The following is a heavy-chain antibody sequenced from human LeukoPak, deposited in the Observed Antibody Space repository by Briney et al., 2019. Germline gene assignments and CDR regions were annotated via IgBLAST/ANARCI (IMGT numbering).Heavy chain of an antibody. CDR3: ARGGMYCSGGSCYDDWFDP. CDR2: IYYSGST. CDR1: GGSISSSSYY. J-gene: IGHJ5*02. V-gene: IGHV4-39*01. Sequence: KPSETLSLTCTVSGGSISSSSYYWGWIRQPPGKGLEWNGSIYYSGSTYYNPSLKSRVTISVGTSKNQFSLKLSSVTAADTAVYYCARGGMYCSGGSCYDDWFDPWGQGTLVTVSS. D-gene: IGHD2-15*01.